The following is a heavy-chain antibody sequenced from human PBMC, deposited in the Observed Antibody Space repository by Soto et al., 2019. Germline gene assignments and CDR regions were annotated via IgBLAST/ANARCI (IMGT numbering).Heavy chain of an antibody. D-gene: IGHD4-17*01. CDR1: GGSISDSSHY. V-gene: IGHV4-39*01. J-gene: IGHJ4*02. CDR3: ARHFGNYGDWAFDF. Sequence: SETVSLTCTVSGGSISDSSHYWAWIRQPPGKGLEWIATINYSGRTYYNPSLRSRVTISVDTSRDQFSLNLNSVTAADTAVYYCARHFGNYGDWAFDFWGQGTLVTVSS. CDR2: INYSGRT.